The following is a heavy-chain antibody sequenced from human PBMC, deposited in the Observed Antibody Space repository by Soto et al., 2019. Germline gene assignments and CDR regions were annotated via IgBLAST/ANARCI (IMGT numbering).Heavy chain of an antibody. CDR1: GGTFSTYS. V-gene: IGHV3-48*01. CDR3: ARPQYYYDSSGPPAY. J-gene: IGHJ4*02. CDR2: ISSRSSTI. D-gene: IGHD3-22*01. Sequence: PGGALRLSCGASGGTFSTYSMNGGRQAPGKRLEWGSYISSRSSTIFYTDSVQGRFTVSRDNAKNSLYLQMNSLRAEDTAVYYCARPQYYYDSSGPPAYWGQGT.